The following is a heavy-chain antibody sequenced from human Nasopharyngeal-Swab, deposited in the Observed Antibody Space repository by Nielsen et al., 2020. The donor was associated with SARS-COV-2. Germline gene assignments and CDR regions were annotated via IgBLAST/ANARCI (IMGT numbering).Heavy chain of an antibody. V-gene: IGHV3-48*02. D-gene: IGHD3-9*01. CDR2: ISDDNTI. CDR3: AIDLELLTNYYALDY. CDR1: GFTFNTYG. Sequence: GESLKISCAASGFTFNTYGMNWVRQAPGKGLEWISYISDDNTIFYADSVKGRFTISRDNAKNSLYLQMNSLRDEDTAVYYCAIDLELLTNYYALDYWGQGTLVTVSS. J-gene: IGHJ4*02.